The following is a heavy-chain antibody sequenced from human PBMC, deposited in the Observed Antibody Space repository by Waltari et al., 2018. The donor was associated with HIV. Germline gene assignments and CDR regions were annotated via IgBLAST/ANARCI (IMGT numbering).Heavy chain of an antibody. D-gene: IGHD2-8*01. CDR3: VRVEYVGWASDYHYGMDV. Sequence: EVQLVESGGALVKPGGSLRLPCVASGFTFTNSWMHWVRQAPGKGLVWVARINSDGTSRAYGASMKGRFTISRDNGNNTLDLQMRRLRVEDTAVYYCVRVEYVGWASDYHYGMDVWGQGTTVIVSS. CDR2: INSDGTSR. J-gene: IGHJ6*02. CDR1: GFTFTNSW. V-gene: IGHV3-74*03.